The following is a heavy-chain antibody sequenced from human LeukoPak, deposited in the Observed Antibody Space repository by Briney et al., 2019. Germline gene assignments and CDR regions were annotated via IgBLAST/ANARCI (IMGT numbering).Heavy chain of an antibody. Sequence: ASVKVSCKASGYTFTSYDINWVRQATGQGLEWMGWMDPNSGNTGYAQKFQGRVTMTRNTSISTAYMELSSLRSEDTAVYYCARGVFRSSRITIFGVVSSRGFGRYYGMDVWGQGTTVTVSS. CDR2: MDPNSGNT. CDR1: GYTFTSYD. D-gene: IGHD3-3*01. V-gene: IGHV1-8*01. CDR3: ARGVFRSSRITIFGVVSSRGFGRYYGMDV. J-gene: IGHJ6*02.